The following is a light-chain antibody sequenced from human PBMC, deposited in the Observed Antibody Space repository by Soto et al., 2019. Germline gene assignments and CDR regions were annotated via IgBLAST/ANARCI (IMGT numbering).Light chain of an antibody. CDR2: AAS. J-gene: IGKJ4*01. CDR1: QSISSY. CDR3: QQSSSTPRT. Sequence: DIQMTQSPSSLSASVGDRVTITCRASQSISSYLNWYQQKPGKAPKLLIYAASILQSGVPSRFSGSGSGTDFTLTISSLQPEDFETYYCQQSSSTPRTFGGGTKVDIK. V-gene: IGKV1-39*01.